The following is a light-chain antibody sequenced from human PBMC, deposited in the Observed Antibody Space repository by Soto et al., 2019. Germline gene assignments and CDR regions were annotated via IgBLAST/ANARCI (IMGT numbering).Light chain of an antibody. V-gene: IGLV1-47*02. J-gene: IGLJ3*02. Sequence: QSVLTQPPSASGTPGQRVTISCSGSSSNIGSNLVYWYQHLPGTTPKLLIFSYNQRPSGVTDRFSSSKSGTSASLAISGLRSEDEADYYCATWDDSLSGWAFGGGTKLTVL. CDR3: ATWDDSLSGWA. CDR2: SYN. CDR1: SSNIGSNL.